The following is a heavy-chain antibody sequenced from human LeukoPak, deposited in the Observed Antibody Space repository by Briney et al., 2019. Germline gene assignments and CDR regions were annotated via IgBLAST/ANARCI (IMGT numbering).Heavy chain of an antibody. Sequence: GGSLGLSCAASGFTFSTYAMSWVRQAPGKGLEWVSTISGSDTGTYYADSVKGRFTISRDNSQNTLYLQMNSLRAEDTAVYYCAKQPTPYCSSSSCYGDYWGQGTLVIVSS. V-gene: IGHV3-23*01. J-gene: IGHJ4*02. CDR3: AKQPTPYCSSSSCYGDY. CDR2: ISGSDTGT. CDR1: GFTFSTYA. D-gene: IGHD2-2*01.